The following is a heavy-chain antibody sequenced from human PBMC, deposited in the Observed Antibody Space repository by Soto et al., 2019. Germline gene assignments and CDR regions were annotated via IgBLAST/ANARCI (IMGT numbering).Heavy chain of an antibody. D-gene: IGHD6-13*01. CDR2: IYYSGST. CDR1: GGSISSGGYY. V-gene: IGHV4-31*03. Sequence: SETLSLTCTVSGGSISSGGYYWSWIRQHPGKGLEWIGYIYYSGSTYYNPSLMSRVTISVDTSKNQFSLKLSSVTAADTAVYYCARDRPIYSSSWYNPEYYYYYYGMDVWGQGTTVTVSS. CDR3: ARDRPIYSSSWYNPEYYYYYYGMDV. J-gene: IGHJ6*02.